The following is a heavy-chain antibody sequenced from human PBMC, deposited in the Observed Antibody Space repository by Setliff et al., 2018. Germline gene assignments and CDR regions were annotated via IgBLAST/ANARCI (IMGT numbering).Heavy chain of an antibody. D-gene: IGHD2-15*01. CDR2: IYSGGSST. V-gene: IGHV3-23*03. J-gene: IGHJ4*02. CDR3: ARTCSGSGCYAGLES. CDR1: GFTFSSYA. Sequence: HPGGSLRLSCAASGFTFSSYAMSWVRQAPGKGLEWVSVIYSGGSSTYYADSVKGRFTISRDNSKNTLYLQMNSLRPEDTAVYYCARTCSGSGCYAGLESWGQGTPVTVSS.